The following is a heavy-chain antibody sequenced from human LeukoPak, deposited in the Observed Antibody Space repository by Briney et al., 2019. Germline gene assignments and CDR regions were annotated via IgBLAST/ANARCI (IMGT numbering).Heavy chain of an antibody. CDR3: ASYLPMVQGNDAFDI. Sequence: PSETLSLTCAVYGGSFSGYYWSWLRQPPGKGLERIGEINHSGSTNYNPSLKSRVTISVDTSKNQFSLKLSSVTAADTAVYYCASYLPMVQGNDAFDIWGQGTMVTVSS. J-gene: IGHJ3*02. D-gene: IGHD3-10*01. CDR2: INHSGST. V-gene: IGHV4-34*01. CDR1: GGSFSGYY.